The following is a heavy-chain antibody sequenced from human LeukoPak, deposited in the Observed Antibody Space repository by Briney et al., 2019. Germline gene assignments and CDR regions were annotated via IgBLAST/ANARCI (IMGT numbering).Heavy chain of an antibody. CDR2: IWYDGSNK. V-gene: IGHV3-33*06. J-gene: IGHJ4*02. D-gene: IGHD2-2*01. CDR3: AKGGYCSSTSCYESLGLDY. Sequence: GGSLRLSCAASGFTFSSYGMHWVRQAPGKGLEWVAVIWYDGSNKYYADSVKGRFTTSRDNSKNTLYLQMNSLRAEDTAVYYCAKGGYCSSTSCYESLGLDYWGQGTLVTVSS. CDR1: GFTFSSYG.